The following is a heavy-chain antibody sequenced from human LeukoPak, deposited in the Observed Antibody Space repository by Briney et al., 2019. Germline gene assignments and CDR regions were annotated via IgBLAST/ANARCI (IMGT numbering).Heavy chain of an antibody. CDR3: ARDDGSPQAFDI. Sequence: GGSLRLSCVGYDFPLSSYWMHWVRQAPGKGLEWVAQIKADGTRIVYGDSVKGRFTISRDNAKNTLFLQMNSLRPEDSAVYYCARDDGSPQAFDIWGQGTMVTVSS. CDR1: DFPLSSYW. J-gene: IGHJ3*02. D-gene: IGHD1-1*01. V-gene: IGHV3-74*01. CDR2: IKADGTRI.